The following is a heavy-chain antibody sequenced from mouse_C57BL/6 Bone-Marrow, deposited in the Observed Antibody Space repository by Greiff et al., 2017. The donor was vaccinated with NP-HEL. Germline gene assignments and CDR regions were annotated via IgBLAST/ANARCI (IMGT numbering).Heavy chain of an antibody. CDR3: ARGMWPNYYGVYAMDY. CDR1: GYTFTSYW. Sequence: QVQLQQPGAELVMPGASVKLSCKASGYTFTSYWMHWVKQRPGQGLEWIGEIDPSDSYTNYNQKFKGKSTLTVDKSSSTAYMQLSSLTSEDSAVYYCARGMWPNYYGVYAMDYWGQGTSVTVSS. D-gene: IGHD1-1*01. V-gene: IGHV1-69*01. J-gene: IGHJ4*01. CDR2: IDPSDSYT.